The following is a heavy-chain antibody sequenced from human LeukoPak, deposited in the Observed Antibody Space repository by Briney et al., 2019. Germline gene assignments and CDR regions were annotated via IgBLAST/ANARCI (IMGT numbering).Heavy chain of an antibody. CDR1: GFSFSGHA. CDR2: ISFDGRNK. Sequence: GGSLRLSCEASGFSFSGHAMHWVRQAPGKGLEWVTTISFDGRNKYYADSVRGRFTISRDKSKNTLYLQMNSLRAEDTAVYYCAKGGYDYAEYVDYWGQGTLVTVSS. D-gene: IGHD4-17*01. V-gene: IGHV3-30*04. J-gene: IGHJ4*02. CDR3: AKGGYDYAEYVDY.